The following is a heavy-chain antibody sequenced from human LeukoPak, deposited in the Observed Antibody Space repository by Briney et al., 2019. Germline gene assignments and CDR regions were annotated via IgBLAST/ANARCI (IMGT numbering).Heavy chain of an antibody. D-gene: IGHD1-26*01. CDR1: GYSFTSYW. V-gene: IGHV5-51*01. J-gene: IGHJ4*02. Sequence: GESLKISCKGSGYSFTSYWIGWVRQMPGKGLGWMGTIYPGDSDTRYSPSFQGQVTISADKSISTAYLQWSSLKASDTAMYYCARRLRYSGSYWFSFDYWGQGTLVTVSS. CDR2: IYPGDSDT. CDR3: ARRLRYSGSYWFSFDY.